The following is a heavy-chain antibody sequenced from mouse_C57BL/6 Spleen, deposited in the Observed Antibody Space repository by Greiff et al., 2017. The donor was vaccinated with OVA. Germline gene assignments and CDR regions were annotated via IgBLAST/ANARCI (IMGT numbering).Heavy chain of an antibody. CDR3: ARRGYITTVVDWYFDV. CDR2: ILPGSGST. Sequence: QVQLKQSGAELMKPGASVKLSCKATGYTFTGYWIEWVKQRPGHGLEWIGEILPGSGSTNYNEKFKGKATFTADTSSNTAYMQLSSLTTEDSAIYYCARRGYITTVVDWYFDVWGTGTTVTVSS. D-gene: IGHD1-1*01. V-gene: IGHV1-9*01. CDR1: GYTFTGYW. J-gene: IGHJ1*03.